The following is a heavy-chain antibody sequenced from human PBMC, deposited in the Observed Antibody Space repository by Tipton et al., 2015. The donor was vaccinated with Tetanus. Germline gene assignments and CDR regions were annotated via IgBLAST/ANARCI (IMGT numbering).Heavy chain of an antibody. V-gene: IGHV4-30-4*01. CDR1: GDCVSTGNFY. CDR2: IHHRGLA. Sequence: TLSLTCTVSGDCVSTGNFYWSWIRQPPGKGLEWIAFIHHRGLAFSKPSLKSRVSISIDTSQNQFSLRLTSVTAADTAVYFCARNVYTVTNDAFDIWGHGTLVNVSS. CDR3: ARNVYTVTNDAFDI. J-gene: IGHJ3*02. D-gene: IGHD4-11*01.